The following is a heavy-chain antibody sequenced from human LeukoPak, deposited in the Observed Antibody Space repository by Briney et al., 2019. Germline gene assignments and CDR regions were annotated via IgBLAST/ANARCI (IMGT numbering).Heavy chain of an antibody. V-gene: IGHV3-23*01. CDR2: IRGSGGAT. Sequence: GGSLRLSCAASGFTFSTYAMGWVRQAPGKGLEWVSGIRGSGGATYYADSVKGRFTISRDNSKNTLYLQMNSLRAEDTAVYYCAKDDLGFGKLGYWGQGTLATVSS. CDR1: GFTFSTYA. J-gene: IGHJ4*02. CDR3: AKDDLGFGKLGY. D-gene: IGHD3-10*01.